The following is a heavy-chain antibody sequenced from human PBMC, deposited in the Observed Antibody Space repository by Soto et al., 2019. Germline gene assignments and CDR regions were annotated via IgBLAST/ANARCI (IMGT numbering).Heavy chain of an antibody. CDR2: IYYSGST. J-gene: IGHJ6*02. V-gene: IGHV4-30-4*01. CDR1: GGSISSGDYY. Sequence: PSETLSLTCTVSGGSISSGDYYWSWIRQPPGKGLEWIGYIYYSGSTYYNPPLKSRVTISVDTSKNQFSLKLSSVTAADTAVYYCARGALHIVVVTAPSGMDVWGQGTTVTVSS. CDR3: ARGALHIVVVTAPSGMDV. D-gene: IGHD2-21*02.